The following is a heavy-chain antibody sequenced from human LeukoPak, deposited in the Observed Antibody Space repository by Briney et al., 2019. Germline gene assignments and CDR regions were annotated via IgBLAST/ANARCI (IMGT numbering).Heavy chain of an antibody. Sequence: PSETLSLTCTVSGGSISSYYWSWIRQSPGKGLEWIGHIYYSGSTNYNPSLKSRVTISVETSKNQLSLKLSSVTAADTAVYYCASLDGDHPDYWGQGTLVTVSS. CDR2: IYYSGST. D-gene: IGHD4-17*01. CDR3: ASLDGDHPDY. V-gene: IGHV4-59*08. CDR1: GGSISSYY. J-gene: IGHJ4*02.